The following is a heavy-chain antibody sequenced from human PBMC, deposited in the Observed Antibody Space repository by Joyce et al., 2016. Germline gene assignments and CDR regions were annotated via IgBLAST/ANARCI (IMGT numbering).Heavy chain of an antibody. V-gene: IGHV3-49*04. CDR3: IRRKDGYNVFDY. D-gene: IGHD5-24*01. Sequence: EVHLVESGGGLVQQGRSLRLSCTVSGFTFGDHAMSWVRHAPGKGLEWVGYIRTLPYDGGTTSYAPSVKGRFTISRDDFKGIAYLQMNSLQTEDTAVYYWIRRKDGYNVFDYWGQGTLVTVSS. CDR2: IRTLPYDGGTT. CDR1: GFTFGDHA. J-gene: IGHJ4*02.